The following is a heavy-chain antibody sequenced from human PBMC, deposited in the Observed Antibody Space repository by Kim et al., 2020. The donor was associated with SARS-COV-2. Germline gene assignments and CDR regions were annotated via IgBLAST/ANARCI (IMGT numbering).Heavy chain of an antibody. V-gene: IGHV3-9*01. J-gene: IGHJ4*02. D-gene: IGHD1-20*01. Sequence: SMNGRFIISRDNANNSLYLQMNSLRPEDTALYFCAKDLNHITGPAMDGYDYWGQGTLVTVSS. CDR3: AKDLNHITGPAMDGYDY.